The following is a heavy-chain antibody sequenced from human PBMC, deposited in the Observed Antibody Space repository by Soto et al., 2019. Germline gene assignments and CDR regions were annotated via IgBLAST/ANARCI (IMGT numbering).Heavy chain of an antibody. CDR1: GVTFSSCA. J-gene: IGHJ2*01. CDR2: IRTDATT. CDR3: ATSPPGGPAHPWFFGF. Sequence: EVQLLESGGDLAQPGGSLRLSCAASGVTFSSCAMTWVRQAPGKGLEWVSSIRTDATTVYADSVRGRFTISRDNSKNTVFLQMNSLTGEDTAVYYCATSPPGGPAHPWFFGFWSRGTLVTVSS. D-gene: IGHD3-16*01. V-gene: IGHV3-23*01.